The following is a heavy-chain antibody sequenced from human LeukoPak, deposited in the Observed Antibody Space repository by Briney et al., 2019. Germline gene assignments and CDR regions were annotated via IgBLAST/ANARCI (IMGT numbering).Heavy chain of an antibody. CDR3: ARTDSSGWYVFDY. D-gene: IGHD6-19*01. V-gene: IGHV4-61*01. Sequence: SETLSLTCTVSGGSVSSNIYYWNWIRQPPGKGLEWNGYIYYSGSTNYNPSLKSRVTISVDTSKNQFSLKLTSLTAADTAVYYCARTDSSGWYVFDYWGQGTLVTVSS. J-gene: IGHJ4*02. CDR1: GGSVSSNIYY. CDR2: IYYSGST.